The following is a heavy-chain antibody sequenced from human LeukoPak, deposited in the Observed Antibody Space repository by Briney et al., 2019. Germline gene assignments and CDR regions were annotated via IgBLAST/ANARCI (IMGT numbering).Heavy chain of an antibody. D-gene: IGHD2-21*01. CDR2: IYRGTTT. CDR3: ARVADTHIFDY. V-gene: IGHV3-53*01. J-gene: IGHJ4*02. Sequence: GGSLRLSWEASGITVSSNYMSWVRQAPGKGLEWVSVIYRGTTTDYADSVKGRFTISIDNSRNTLYLQMNSLRDEHTALYYCARVADTHIFDYWGQGTLVTVSS. CDR1: GITVSSNY.